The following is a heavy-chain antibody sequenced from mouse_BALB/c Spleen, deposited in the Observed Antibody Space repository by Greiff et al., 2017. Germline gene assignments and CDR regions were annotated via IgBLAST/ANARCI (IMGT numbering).Heavy chain of an antibody. J-gene: IGHJ3*01. CDR1: GFNIKDYY. V-gene: IGHV14-1*02. CDR3: ARGITTGALFAY. CDR2: IDPENGNT. D-gene: IGHD1-1*01. Sequence: VQLKQSGAELVRPGALVKLSCKASGFNIKDYYMHWVKQRPEQGLEWIGWIDPENGNTIYDPKFQGKASITADTSSNTAYLQLSSLTSEDTAVYYCARGITTGALFAYWGQGTLVTVSA.